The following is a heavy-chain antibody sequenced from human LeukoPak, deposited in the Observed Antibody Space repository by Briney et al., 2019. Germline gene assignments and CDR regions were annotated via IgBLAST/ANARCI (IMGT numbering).Heavy chain of an antibody. CDR2: IYPGDSDT. CDR1: GYSFTSYW. J-gene: IGHJ5*02. D-gene: IGHD2-2*01. CDR3: ARLTVVPAENWFDP. Sequence: GESLKISCKGSGYSFTSYWIGWVRQMPGKRLEWIGIIYPGDSDTRYSPSFQGQVTISADKSISTAYLQWSSLKASDTAMYYCARLTVVPAENWFDPWGQGTLVTVSS. V-gene: IGHV5-51*01.